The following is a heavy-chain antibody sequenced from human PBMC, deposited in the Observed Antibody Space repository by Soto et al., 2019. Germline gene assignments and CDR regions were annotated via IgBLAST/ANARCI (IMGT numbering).Heavy chain of an antibody. J-gene: IGHJ4*02. V-gene: IGHV4-34*01. CDR3: ARAKGVPAAIGLDY. D-gene: IGHD2-2*02. CDR2: INHSVST. CDR1: GGSFSGYY. Sequence: SETLSLTCAVYGGSFSGYYWSWIRHPPGKGLEWIGEINHSVSTNYNPSLKSRVTISVDTSKNQFSLKLSSVPAADTAVYYCARAKGVPAAIGLDYWGQGTLVTVSS.